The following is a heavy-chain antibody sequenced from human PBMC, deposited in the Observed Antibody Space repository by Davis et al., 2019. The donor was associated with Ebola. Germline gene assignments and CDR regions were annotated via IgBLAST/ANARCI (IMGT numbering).Heavy chain of an antibody. V-gene: IGHV1-18*01. CDR1: GGTFSSYA. CDR2: INPNSGGT. D-gene: IGHD3-10*01. J-gene: IGHJ5*02. Sequence: ASVKVSCKASGGTFSSYAISWVRQAPGQGLEWMGWINPNSGGTNYAQKLQGRVTMTTDTSTSTAYMELRSLRSDDTAVYYCARYYGSGLTDNWFDPWGQGTLVTVSS. CDR3: ARYYGSGLTDNWFDP.